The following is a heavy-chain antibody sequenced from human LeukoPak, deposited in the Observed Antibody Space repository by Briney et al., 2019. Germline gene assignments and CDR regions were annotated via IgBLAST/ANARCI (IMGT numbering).Heavy chain of an antibody. J-gene: IGHJ4*02. V-gene: IGHV3-64*01. CDR3: ARDWLLDY. D-gene: IGHD3-9*01. Sequence: GGSLRLSCAASGFTYSDFAMQWVRQVPGKGLEFVSGIGRDGVNSYYANSVRDRFTISRDNSKNTLYLQMGSLKTEDMAVYYCARDWLLDYWGEGTLVTVSS. CDR2: IGRDGVNS. CDR1: GFTYSDFA.